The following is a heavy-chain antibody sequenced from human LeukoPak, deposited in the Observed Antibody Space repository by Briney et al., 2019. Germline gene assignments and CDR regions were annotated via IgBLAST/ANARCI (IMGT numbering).Heavy chain of an antibody. CDR1: GYTFTSYY. CDR3: ARESERGYSYGYALDY. V-gene: IGHV1-46*01. Sequence: ASVKVSCKASGYTFTSYYMHWVRQAPGQGLEWMGIINPSGGSTSYAQKFQGRVTMTRDTSTSTVYMGLSSLRSEDTAVYYCARESERGYSYGYALDYWGQGTLVTVSS. D-gene: IGHD5-18*01. CDR2: INPSGGST. J-gene: IGHJ4*02.